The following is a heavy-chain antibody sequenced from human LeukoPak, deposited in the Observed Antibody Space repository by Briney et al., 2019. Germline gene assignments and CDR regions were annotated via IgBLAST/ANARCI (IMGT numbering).Heavy chain of an antibody. V-gene: IGHV3-30*04. CDR2: ISYDGSNK. CDR3: ARVSRSLWYRELGVDY. J-gene: IGHJ4*02. CDR1: GFTFSSYA. D-gene: IGHD3-10*01. Sequence: PGGSPRLSCTASGFTFSSYAMHWVRQAPGKGLEWVAVISYDGSNKYYADSVKGRFTISRDNSKNTLYLQMNSLRAEDTAVYYCARVSRSLWYRELGVDYWGQGTLVTVSS.